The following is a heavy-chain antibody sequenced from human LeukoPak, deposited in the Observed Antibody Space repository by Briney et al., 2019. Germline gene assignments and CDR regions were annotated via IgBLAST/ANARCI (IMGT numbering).Heavy chain of an antibody. Sequence: SETLSLTCAVSGYSISSGYYWGWIRQPPGKGLEWIGSIYHSGSTYYNPSLKSRVTISVDTSKNQFSLKLSSVTAADTAVYYCARYGRKPWFGELRVSYWGQGTLVTVSS. CDR1: GYSISSGYY. CDR2: IYHSGST. V-gene: IGHV4-38-2*01. CDR3: ARYGRKPWFGELRVSY. D-gene: IGHD3-10*01. J-gene: IGHJ4*02.